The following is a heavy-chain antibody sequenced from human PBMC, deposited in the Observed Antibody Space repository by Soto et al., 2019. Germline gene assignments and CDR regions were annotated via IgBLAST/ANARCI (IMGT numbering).Heavy chain of an antibody. J-gene: IGHJ4*02. Sequence: VASLRLSCAASGFTFSSYAMSWVRQAPGKGLEWVSAISGSGVSTYYADSVKGRFTISRDNSKNTLYLQMNSLRAEDTAVYYCAKDHDFGVVIKNYFDYWGQGTLVPSPQ. CDR2: ISGSGVST. D-gene: IGHD3-3*01. V-gene: IGHV3-23*01. CDR3: AKDHDFGVVIKNYFDY. CDR1: GFTFSSYA.